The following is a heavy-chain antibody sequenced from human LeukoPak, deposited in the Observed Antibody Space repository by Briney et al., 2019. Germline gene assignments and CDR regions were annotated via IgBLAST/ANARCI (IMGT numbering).Heavy chain of an antibody. CDR3: AKGGSSGWYGDFDY. CDR2: ISYDGSNK. J-gene: IGHJ4*02. D-gene: IGHD6-19*01. CDR1: GFTFSSYG. Sequence: PGRSLRLSCAASGFTFSSYGMHWVRQAPGKGLEWVAVISYDGSNKYYADSVKGRFTISRDNSENTLYLQMNSLRAEDTAVYYCAKGGSSGWYGDFDYWGQGTLVTVSS. V-gene: IGHV3-30*18.